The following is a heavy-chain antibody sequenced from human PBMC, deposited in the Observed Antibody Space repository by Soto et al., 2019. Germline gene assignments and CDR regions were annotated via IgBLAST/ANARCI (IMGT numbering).Heavy chain of an antibody. CDR2: ITAYGDST. J-gene: IGHJ5*02. D-gene: IGHD6-19*01. Sequence: EVQLLESGGGFVQPGGSLRLSCAASGFTISNYAMSWVRQAPGKGLEWVSAITAYGDSTHYADSVKGRFTISRDSPKNTLYLQMDSLRAEDTAVYYCAKDPLWYDSDWYPPPGFDPWGQGTLVTVSS. CDR1: GFTISNYA. CDR3: AKDPLWYDSDWYPPPGFDP. V-gene: IGHV3-23*01.